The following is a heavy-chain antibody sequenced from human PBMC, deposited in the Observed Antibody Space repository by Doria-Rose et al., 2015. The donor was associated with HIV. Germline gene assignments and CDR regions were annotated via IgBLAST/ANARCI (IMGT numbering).Heavy chain of an antibody. Sequence: QITLEESGPVLVKPTETLTLTCTVSGVSLSSPGMGVSWMRQPPGKALEWLANIFSDDERSYKTSLKSRLTISRGTSKSQVVLTMTDMDPVDTATYYCARIKSSRWYRKYYFDFWGQGTLVIVSA. CDR1: GVSLSSPGMG. D-gene: IGHD6-13*01. CDR3: ARIKSSRWYRKYYFDF. V-gene: IGHV2-26*01. CDR2: IFSDDER. J-gene: IGHJ4*02.